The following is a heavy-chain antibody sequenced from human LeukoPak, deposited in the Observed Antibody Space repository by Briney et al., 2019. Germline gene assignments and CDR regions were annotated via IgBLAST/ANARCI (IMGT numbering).Heavy chain of an antibody. CDR1: GGSISSGSYY. D-gene: IGHD5-24*01. CDR3: ARGLQNMATITGFNY. J-gene: IGHJ4*02. CDR2: IYISGST. V-gene: IGHV4-61*02. Sequence: SQTLSLTCTISGGSISSGSYYWSWIRQPAGKGLEWIGRIYISGSTNYNPSLTSRVTISVDTSKNQFPLKLSSVTAADTAVYYCARGLQNMATITGFNYWGQGILVTVSS.